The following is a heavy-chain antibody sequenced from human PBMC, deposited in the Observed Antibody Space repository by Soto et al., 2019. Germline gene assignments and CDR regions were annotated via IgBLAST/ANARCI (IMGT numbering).Heavy chain of an antibody. CDR2: ISGCGGST. CDR1: GFTFSSYA. V-gene: IGHV3-23*01. CDR3: AKSPAISSYFDY. Sequence: GGSLRLSCAASGFTFSSYAMSWVRQAPGKGLEWVSAISGCGGSTYYADSVKGRFTISRDNSKNTLYLQMNSLRAEETAVYYWAKSPAISSYFDYWGQGTLVTVSS. J-gene: IGHJ4*02. D-gene: IGHD2-21*01.